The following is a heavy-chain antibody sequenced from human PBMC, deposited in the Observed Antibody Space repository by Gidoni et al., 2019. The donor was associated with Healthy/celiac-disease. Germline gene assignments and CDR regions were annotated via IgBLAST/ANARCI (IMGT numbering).Heavy chain of an antibody. CDR2: ISGSGGST. Sequence: EVQLLESGGGLVQPGGSLRLSCAASGFTFSSYAMSWVRQAPGKGLEWVSAISGSGGSTYYADSVKGRFTISRDNSKNTLYLQMNSLRAEDTAVYYCATVYRDIATHYYYGMDVWGQGTTVTVSS. CDR3: ATVYRDIATHYYYGMDV. J-gene: IGHJ6*02. D-gene: IGHD2-15*01. CDR1: GFTFSSYA. V-gene: IGHV3-23*01.